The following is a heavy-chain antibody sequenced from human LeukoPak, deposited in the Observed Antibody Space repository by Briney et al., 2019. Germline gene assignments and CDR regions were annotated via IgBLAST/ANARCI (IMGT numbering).Heavy chain of an antibody. CDR1: GASIASGSYH. D-gene: IGHD4-23*01. CDR3: TRGGHDYGGSFDT. Sequence: SQTLSLTCAISGASIASGSYHWDWIRQPAGSRPEYIGRISAGGRTNYNPSLKSRRTISMDTSKNHVSLRLSSVTAADTALYYCTRGGHDYGGSFDTWGQGILVTVSS. V-gene: IGHV4-61*02. CDR2: ISAGGRT. J-gene: IGHJ5*02.